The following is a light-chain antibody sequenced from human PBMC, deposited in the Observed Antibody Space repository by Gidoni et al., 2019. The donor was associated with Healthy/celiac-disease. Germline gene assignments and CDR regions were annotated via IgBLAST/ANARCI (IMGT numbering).Light chain of an antibody. CDR1: QGISSY. CDR3: QQLNSYS. CDR2: AAS. V-gene: IGKV1-9*01. Sequence: IQLTQSPSSLSASVGGRVTITCRASQGISSYLAWYQQKPGKAPQLLIYAASPLQSGVPSRFSGSGCGTDFTITISSLQHEDFATYYCQQLNSYSFGQGTRLEIK. J-gene: IGKJ5*01.